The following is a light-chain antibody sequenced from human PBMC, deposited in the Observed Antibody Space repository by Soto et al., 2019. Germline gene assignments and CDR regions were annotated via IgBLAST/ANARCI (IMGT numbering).Light chain of an antibody. CDR2: DTS. CDR1: QTVSNK. CDR3: HQRKSWPRT. V-gene: IGKV3-11*01. J-gene: IGKJ1*01. Sequence: EIVLTQSPATLSSSPGERATLSCRASQTVSNKLAWYQHKPGQAPRLLIYDTSNRATGIPARFSGSGSGTDFTLTISRLEPEDSAVYYYHQRKSWPRTFGRGTKVDIK.